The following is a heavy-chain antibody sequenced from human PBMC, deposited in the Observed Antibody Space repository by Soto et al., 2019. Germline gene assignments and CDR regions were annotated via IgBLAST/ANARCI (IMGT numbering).Heavy chain of an antibody. J-gene: IGHJ6*02. CDR1: GFTFSSYA. D-gene: IGHD5-18*01. Sequence: LSCAASGFTFSSYAMSWVRQAPGKGLEWVSAVSGSGGSTYYADSVKGRFTISRDNSKNTLYLQMNSLRAEDTAVYYCAKDPSYSYGFNYYYGMDVWGQGTTVTVSS. V-gene: IGHV3-23*01. CDR2: VSGSGGST. CDR3: AKDPSYSYGFNYYYGMDV.